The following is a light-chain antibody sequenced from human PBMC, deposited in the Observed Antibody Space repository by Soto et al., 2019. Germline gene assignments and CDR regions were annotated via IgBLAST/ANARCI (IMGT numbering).Light chain of an antibody. CDR1: QSVSSSY. V-gene: IGKV3-20*01. J-gene: IGKJ1*01. Sequence: EIVLTQSPGTLSLSPGERATLSCRASQSVSSSYLAWYQQKPDQAPRLLIYGASSRATGIPDRSSGSGSGTECSLNIGRLEPEDVAVYYCQKDSSSPGTFGQGTKVEIK. CDR2: GAS. CDR3: QKDSSSPGT.